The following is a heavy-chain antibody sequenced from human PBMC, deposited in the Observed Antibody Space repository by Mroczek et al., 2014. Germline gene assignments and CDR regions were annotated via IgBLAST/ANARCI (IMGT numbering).Heavy chain of an antibody. Sequence: QVQLVQSGGGVVQPGRSLRLSCAASGFTFSSYAMHWVRQAPGKGLEWVAVISYDGSNKYYADSVKGRFTISRDNSKNTLYLQMNSLRAEDTAVYYCARGTELYSGWDLDYWGQGTLVTVSS. CDR2: ISYDGSNK. CDR3: ARGTELYSGWDLDY. CDR1: GFTFSSYA. J-gene: IGHJ4*02. D-gene: IGHD6-19*01. V-gene: IGHV3-30-3*01.